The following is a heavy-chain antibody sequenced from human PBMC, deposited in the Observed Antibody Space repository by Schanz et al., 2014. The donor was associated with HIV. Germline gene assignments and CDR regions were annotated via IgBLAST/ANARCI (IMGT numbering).Heavy chain of an antibody. V-gene: IGHV3-74*01. D-gene: IGHD6-13*01. CDR1: GFTFGTKW. Sequence: EVQLVESGGGLIQPGESLRLSCEASGFTFGTKWMYWVRRGPGKGLAWVAYITPAGSVTYADSVEGRFTASRDFSRNTLYLQMNSLRVEDTATYYCRVFMGAFDVWGQGTMVTVS. J-gene: IGHJ3*01. CDR3: RVFMGAFDV. CDR2: ITPAGSVT.